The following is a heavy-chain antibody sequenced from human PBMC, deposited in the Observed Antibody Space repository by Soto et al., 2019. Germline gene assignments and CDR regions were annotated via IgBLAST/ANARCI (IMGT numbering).Heavy chain of an antibody. CDR1: GFTFSSYS. D-gene: IGHD3-10*01. J-gene: IGHJ4*02. V-gene: IGHV3-48*04. Sequence: PGGSLRLSCAASGFTFSSYSMNWVRQAPGKGLEWVSYISSSSSTIYYADSVKGRFTISRDNSRNMLFLQMNSLRPDDTAVYYCVSTGPDWGQGTQVTVSS. CDR3: VSTGPD. CDR2: ISSSSSTI.